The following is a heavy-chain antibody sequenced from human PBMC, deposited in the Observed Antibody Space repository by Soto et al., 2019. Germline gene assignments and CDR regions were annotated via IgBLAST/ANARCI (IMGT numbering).Heavy chain of an antibody. J-gene: IGHJ3*02. V-gene: IGHV1-18*01. CDR2: ISAYNGNT. Sequence: ASVKGACKASGYTFTSDGSSWGRQAPGQGLEWMGWISAYNGNTNYAQKLQGRVTMTTDTSTSTAYMELRSLRSDDTAVYYCARDLPYTDFWSGYYTGFAFDIWGHGTMVTVSS. CDR3: ARDLPYTDFWSGYYTGFAFDI. D-gene: IGHD3-3*01. CDR1: GYTFTSDG.